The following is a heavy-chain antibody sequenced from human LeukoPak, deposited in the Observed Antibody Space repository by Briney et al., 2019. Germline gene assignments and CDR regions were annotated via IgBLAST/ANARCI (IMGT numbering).Heavy chain of an antibody. D-gene: IGHD2-15*01. CDR2: INPSNSYS. V-gene: IGHV5-10-1*01. Sequence: GESLTISCYPSGYIFTTYSISRVRQMPGKGLEWMRRINPSNSYSQYNPSFQGHVTFSVDKSIATIYLQWTTLRASDIAIYYCARGSWLHDYGGQGTLVTVSS. J-gene: IGHJ4*02. CDR3: ARGSWLHDY. CDR1: GYIFTTYS.